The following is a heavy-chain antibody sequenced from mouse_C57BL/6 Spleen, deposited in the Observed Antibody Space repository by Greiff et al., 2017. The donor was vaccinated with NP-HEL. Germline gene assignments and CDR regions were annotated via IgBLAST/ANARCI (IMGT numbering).Heavy chain of an antibody. Sequence: VKLVESGAELARPGASVKLSCKASGYTFTSYGISWVKQRTGQGLEWIGEIYPRSGNTYYNEKFKGKATLTADKSSSTAYMELRSLTSEDSAVYFCARGGVSPLYAMDYWGQGTSVTVSS. CDR1: GYTFTSYG. CDR2: IYPRSGNT. CDR3: ARGGVSPLYAMDY. J-gene: IGHJ4*01. V-gene: IGHV1-81*01.